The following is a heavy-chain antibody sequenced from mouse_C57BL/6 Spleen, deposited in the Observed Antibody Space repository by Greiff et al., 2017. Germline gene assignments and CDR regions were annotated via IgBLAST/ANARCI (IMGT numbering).Heavy chain of an antibody. CDR2: INPSTGGT. CDR3: ARGRVYDGYAMDY. V-gene: IGHV1-42*01. CDR1: GYSFTGYY. J-gene: IGHJ4*01. Sequence: EVQLQQSGPELVKPGASVKISCKASGYSFTGYYMNWVKQSPEKSLEWIGEINPSTGGTTYNQKFKAKATLTVDKSSSTAYMQLKSLTSEDSAVYYCARGRVYDGYAMDYWGQGTSVTVSS. D-gene: IGHD2-12*01.